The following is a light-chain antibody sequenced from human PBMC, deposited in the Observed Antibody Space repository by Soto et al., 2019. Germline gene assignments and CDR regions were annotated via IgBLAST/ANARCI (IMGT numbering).Light chain of an antibody. V-gene: IGKV3-20*01. Sequence: EIVLTQSPGTLSLSPGERATLSCRVSQSVSSKYLAWYQQKPGRAPRVLIYGTSIRASGVPERFSGGGSGTDFTLTITRLEPEDFAVYYCQQYGSSLFTFGPGTKVDFK. CDR2: GTS. CDR3: QQYGSSLFT. CDR1: QSVSSKY. J-gene: IGKJ3*01.